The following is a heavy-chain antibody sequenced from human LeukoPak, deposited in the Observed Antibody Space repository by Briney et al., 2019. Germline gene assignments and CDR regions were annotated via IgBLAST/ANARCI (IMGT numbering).Heavy chain of an antibody. J-gene: IGHJ4*02. D-gene: IGHD1-1*01. CDR3: AAAPRATTRHLPVDF. CDR2: ITGTGGST. V-gene: IGHV3-23*01. Sequence: GGSLRLSCAASGFTFSSFAMRWVRQAPGKGLEWVSSITGTGGSTYYADSVRGRFTISRDSSKNTLYLQMNSLRAEDTAVYYCAAAPRATTRHLPVDFWGQGTLVTVSS. CDR1: GFTFSSFA.